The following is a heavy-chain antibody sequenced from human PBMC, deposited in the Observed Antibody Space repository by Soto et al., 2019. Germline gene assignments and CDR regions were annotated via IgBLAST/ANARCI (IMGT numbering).Heavy chain of an antibody. Sequence: QVQLQESGPGLVKPSETLSLTCTVSGGSISSYYWSWIRQPAGKGLEWIGRIYTSGSTNYNPSLKSRVTMSVDTSKNQFSLKLSSVTAADTAVYYCARDSLVAARLPTYYYYGMDVWGQGTTVTVSS. CDR2: IYTSGST. J-gene: IGHJ6*02. CDR1: GGSISSYY. D-gene: IGHD6-6*01. V-gene: IGHV4-4*07. CDR3: ARDSLVAARLPTYYYYGMDV.